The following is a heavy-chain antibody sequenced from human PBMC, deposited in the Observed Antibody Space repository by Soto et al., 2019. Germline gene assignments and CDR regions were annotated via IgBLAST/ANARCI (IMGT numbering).Heavy chain of an antibody. CDR3: TRGLERYYFDY. CDR1: GYTLTRHY. CDR2: INPSSGTI. Sequence: QVQLVQSGAEVKKPGASVKVSCKASGYTLTRHYMHWVRQAPGQGLEWMGIINPSSGTISHAQKFQGRVTMTRDTSTSSVYMELSSLKSEDTAVYYCTRGLERYYFDYWGQGTLVTVSS. D-gene: IGHD3-3*01. V-gene: IGHV1-46*03. J-gene: IGHJ4*02.